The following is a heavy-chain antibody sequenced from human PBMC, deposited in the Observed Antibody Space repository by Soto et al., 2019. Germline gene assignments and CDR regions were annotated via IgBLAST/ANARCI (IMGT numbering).Heavy chain of an antibody. V-gene: IGHV1-18*01. J-gene: IGHJ4*02. D-gene: IGHD2-15*01. CDR2: ISAYNGNT. CDR3: ARGGVDGGSPNPGAKTPFDY. Sequence: QVQLVQSGAEVKKPGASVKVSCKASGYTFTSYGISWVRQAPGQGLEWMGWISAYNGNTNYAQKLQGRVTMTTDPSTSTAYMELRSLRSDDTAVYYCARGGVDGGSPNPGAKTPFDYWGQGTLVTVSS. CDR1: GYTFTSYG.